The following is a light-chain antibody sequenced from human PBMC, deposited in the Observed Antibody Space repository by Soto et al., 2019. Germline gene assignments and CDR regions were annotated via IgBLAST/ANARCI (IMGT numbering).Light chain of an antibody. J-gene: IGKJ1*01. V-gene: IGKV3-20*01. Sequence: EIVLTQSPGTLSLSPGERGTLSCRASQSVSNNYLAWYQHKPGQAPRLLIFGASSRATGIPDRFSGSGSGTDFTLTISRLEPEDFAVYFCQQYGRSPWTFGQGTKVEIK. CDR2: GAS. CDR3: QQYGRSPWT. CDR1: QSVSNNY.